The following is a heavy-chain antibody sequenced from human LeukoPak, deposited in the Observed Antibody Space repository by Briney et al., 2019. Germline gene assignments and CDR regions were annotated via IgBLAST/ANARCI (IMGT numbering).Heavy chain of an antibody. V-gene: IGHV3-21*01. J-gene: IGHJ3*02. D-gene: IGHD3-10*01. Sequence: GGSLRLSCAASGFTFSSYAMHWVRQAPGKGLEWVSSISSSSSYIYYADSVKGRFTISRDNAKNSLYLQMNSLRAEDTAVYYCARDLGIGEGAFDIWGQGTMVTVSS. CDR1: GFTFSSYA. CDR3: ARDLGIGEGAFDI. CDR2: ISSSSSYI.